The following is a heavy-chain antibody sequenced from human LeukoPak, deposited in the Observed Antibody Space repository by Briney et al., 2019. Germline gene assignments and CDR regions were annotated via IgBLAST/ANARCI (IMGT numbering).Heavy chain of an antibody. V-gene: IGHV3-7*03. CDR3: ARLVGDVTTWDC. Sequence: GGSLRLSCAASGFIFNNEWMDWVRQAPGKGLEWVASIKQDESEKYYVDSVKGRFTTSRDNAKSSLYLQMNALRGEDTAVYYCARLVGDVTTWDCWGQGTLVTVSS. J-gene: IGHJ4*02. CDR1: GFIFNNEW. D-gene: IGHD1-26*01. CDR2: IKQDESEK.